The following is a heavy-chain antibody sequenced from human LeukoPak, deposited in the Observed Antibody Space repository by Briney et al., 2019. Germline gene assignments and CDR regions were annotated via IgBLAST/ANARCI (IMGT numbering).Heavy chain of an antibody. J-gene: IGHJ6*02. Sequence: PGGSLRLSCAASGFTFSSYAMSWVRQAPGNGLEWVSAISGSGGSTYYADSVKGRFTISRDNSKNTLYLQMNSLRAEDTAVYYCANHDYGDSSGDYYYGMDVWGQGTTVTVSS. D-gene: IGHD4-17*01. CDR3: ANHDYGDSSGDYYYGMDV. CDR2: ISGSGGST. V-gene: IGHV3-23*01. CDR1: GFTFSSYA.